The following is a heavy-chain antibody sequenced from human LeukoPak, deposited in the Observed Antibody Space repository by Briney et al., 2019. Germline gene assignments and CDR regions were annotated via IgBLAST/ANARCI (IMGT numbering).Heavy chain of an antibody. CDR2: VYLSGTT. Sequence: SGTLSLTCTVSGDSINSLDLWSWVRQPPGKGLEWIGEVYLSGTTHSNPSVKSRVTISIDKSKNQFFLNLSSVTAADTAVYYCAGLVGRYSSGLYYYYFDYWGQGTLVTVSS. D-gene: IGHD3-22*01. V-gene: IGHV4-4*02. CDR3: AGLVGRYSSGLYYYYFDY. J-gene: IGHJ4*02. CDR1: GDSINSLDL.